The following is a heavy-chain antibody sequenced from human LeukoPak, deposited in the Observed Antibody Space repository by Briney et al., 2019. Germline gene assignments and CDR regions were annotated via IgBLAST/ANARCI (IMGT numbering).Heavy chain of an antibody. Sequence: GGSLRLSYAASGFTFSNYGMHWVRQAPGKGLEWVAFIRYDGTNKYYADSVKGRFTISRDNSKKTLYLQMNSLRAEDTAVYYCAKDFGYGSSGYNYWGQGTLVTVSS. CDR3: AKDFGYGSSGYNY. J-gene: IGHJ4*02. CDR2: IRYDGTNK. D-gene: IGHD3-22*01. V-gene: IGHV3-30*02. CDR1: GFTFSNYG.